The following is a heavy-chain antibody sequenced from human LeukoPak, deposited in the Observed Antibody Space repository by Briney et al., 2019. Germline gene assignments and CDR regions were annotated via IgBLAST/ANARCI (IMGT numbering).Heavy chain of an antibody. V-gene: IGHV3-23*01. CDR3: AKDRDFWSGYRNYYFDY. CDR2: ISGSGGST. CDR1: GFTFSIYA. D-gene: IGHD3-3*01. Sequence: GASLRLSCAASGFTFSIYAMSWVRQAPGKGLEWVSAISGSGGSTYYADSVKGRFTISRDNSKNTLYLRMNSLRAEDTAVYYCAKDRDFWSGYRNYYFDYWGEGTLVTVSS. J-gene: IGHJ4*02.